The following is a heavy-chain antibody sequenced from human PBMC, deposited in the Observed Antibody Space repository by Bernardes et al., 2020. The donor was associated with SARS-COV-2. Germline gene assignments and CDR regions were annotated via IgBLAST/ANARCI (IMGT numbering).Heavy chain of an antibody. V-gene: IGHV3-11*01. CDR2: ISRSDRRGESSE. Sequence: GGSLSLSCAASGFSFSDYYMSWIRQIPGKGLEWLAFISRSDRRGESSESYADSVKGRFTISRDNAMNSLFLQMNSLSAADSAVYYCAREDMNTNSFDYWGQGTPVTVSS. CDR3: AREDMNTNSFDY. CDR1: GFSFSDYY. D-gene: IGHD2-8*01. J-gene: IGHJ4*02.